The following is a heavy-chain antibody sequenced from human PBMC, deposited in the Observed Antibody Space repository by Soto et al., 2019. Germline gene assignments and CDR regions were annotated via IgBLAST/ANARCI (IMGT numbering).Heavy chain of an antibody. D-gene: IGHD6-19*01. CDR2: IYHGGTT. J-gene: IGHJ4*01. CDR3: ARAHVRVVAGSTFDF. CDR1: GYSISSGSY. V-gene: IGHV4-38-2*02. Sequence: SETLSLTCNVSGYSISSGSYWGWIRQPPGKGPEWIASIYHGGTTFYNPSLKSRITISVDTSNNQFSLKLRSVTAADTAVYYCARAHVRVVAGSTFDFWGRGTLVTVSS.